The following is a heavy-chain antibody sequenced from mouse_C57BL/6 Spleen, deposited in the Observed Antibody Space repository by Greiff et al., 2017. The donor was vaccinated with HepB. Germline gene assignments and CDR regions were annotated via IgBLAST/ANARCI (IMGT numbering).Heavy chain of an antibody. J-gene: IGHJ3*01. V-gene: IGHV2-2*01. D-gene: IGHD2-5*01. CDR3: ARGSNYRTWFAY. Sequence: VQLVESGPGLVQPSQILSITCTVSGFSLTSYGVHWVRQSPGKGLEWLGVIWSGGSTDYNAAFISRLSISKDNSKSQVFFKMNSLQADDTAIYYCARGSNYRTWFAYWGQGTLVTVSA. CDR1: GFSLTSYG. CDR2: IWSGGST.